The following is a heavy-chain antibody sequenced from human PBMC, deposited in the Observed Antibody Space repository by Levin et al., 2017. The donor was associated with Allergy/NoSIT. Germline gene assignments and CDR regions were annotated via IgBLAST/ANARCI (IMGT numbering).Heavy chain of an antibody. CDR1: GFSFNHYA. Sequence: SLKISCAASGFSFNHYAMHWVRQGPGKGLEWVSGISWNGGSIGYVDSVKGRFIISRDNAKNSLYLQMNSLRGEDTDFYYCAKAVLSHSPYDALDIWGQGTMVTVSS. J-gene: IGHJ3*02. V-gene: IGHV3-9*01. CDR3: AKAVLSHSPYDALDI. CDR2: ISWNGGSI. D-gene: IGHD1-26*01.